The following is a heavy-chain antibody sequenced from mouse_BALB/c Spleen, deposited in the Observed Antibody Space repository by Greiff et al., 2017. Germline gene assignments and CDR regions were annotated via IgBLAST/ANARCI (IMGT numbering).Heavy chain of an antibody. CDR3: ARELRLGYFDY. Sequence: VQVVESGPGLVAPSQSLSITCTVSGFSLTGYGVNWVRQPPGKGLEWLGMIWGDGSTDYNSALKSRLSISKDNSKSQVFLKMNSLQTDDTARYYCARELRLGYFDYWGQGTTLTVSS. CDR1: GFSLTGYG. J-gene: IGHJ2*01. V-gene: IGHV2-6-7*01. D-gene: IGHD1-2*01. CDR2: IWGDGST.